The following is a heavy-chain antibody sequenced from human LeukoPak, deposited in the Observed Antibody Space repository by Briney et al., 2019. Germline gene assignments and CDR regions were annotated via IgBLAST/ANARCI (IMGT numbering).Heavy chain of an antibody. CDR3: AKGDSMIVEVDFDY. D-gene: IGHD3-22*01. V-gene: IGHV3-23*01. Sequence: GGSLRLSCAASGFTFSSYAMSWVRQAPGKGLEWVSAISGSGGSTYYADSVKGRFTISKDNSKNTLYLQMNSLRAEDTAVYYCAKGDSMIVEVDFDYWGQGTLVTVSS. J-gene: IGHJ4*02. CDR2: ISGSGGST. CDR1: GFTFSSYA.